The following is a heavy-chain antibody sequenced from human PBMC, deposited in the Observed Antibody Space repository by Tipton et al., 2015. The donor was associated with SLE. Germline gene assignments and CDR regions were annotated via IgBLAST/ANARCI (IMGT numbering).Heavy chain of an antibody. J-gene: IGHJ6*02. D-gene: IGHD6-19*01. CDR3: AKDRIAVAGYGMDV. V-gene: IGHV3-30*18. Sequence: SLRLSCEASGFSFGSFAMHWVRQAPGKGLEWVAVIWYDGSNKFHADSVRGRFTIYRDNSENTLYLEMNRLRAEDTAVYYCAKDRIAVAGYGMDVWGQGASVTVSS. CDR2: IWYDGSNK. CDR1: GFSFGSFA.